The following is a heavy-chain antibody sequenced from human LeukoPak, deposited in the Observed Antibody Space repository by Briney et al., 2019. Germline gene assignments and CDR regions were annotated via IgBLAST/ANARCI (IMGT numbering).Heavy chain of an antibody. CDR3: ANTYYYDSSGYPGDY. V-gene: IGHV1-18*01. Sequence: ASVKASCKASGYSFTNYDISWVRQAPGQGLEWMGWISAYNGNTNYAQKLQGRVTMTTDTSTSTAYMELRSLRSDDTAVYYCANTYYYDSSGYPGDYWGQGTLVTVSS. J-gene: IGHJ4*02. D-gene: IGHD3-22*01. CDR1: GYSFTNYD. CDR2: ISAYNGNT.